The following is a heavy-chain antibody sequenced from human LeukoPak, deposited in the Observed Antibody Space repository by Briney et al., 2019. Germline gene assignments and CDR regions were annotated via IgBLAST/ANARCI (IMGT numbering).Heavy chain of an antibody. Sequence: SETLSLTCTVSGGSISSYYWSWIRQPPGKGLEWIGYIYYSGSTNYNPSLKSRVTISVDTSKNQFSLKLSSVTAADTAVYYCARVSGYDILTGYPYWFDPWGQGTLVTVSS. CDR2: IYYSGST. CDR1: GGSISSYY. J-gene: IGHJ5*02. D-gene: IGHD3-9*01. CDR3: ARVSGYDILTGYPYWFDP. V-gene: IGHV4-59*01.